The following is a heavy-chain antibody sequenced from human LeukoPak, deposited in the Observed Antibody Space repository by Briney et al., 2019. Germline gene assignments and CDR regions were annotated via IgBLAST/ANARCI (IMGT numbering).Heavy chain of an antibody. V-gene: IGHV3-11*04. CDR2: ITSSGSTT. CDR1: GFSFSNAW. J-gene: IGHJ4*02. D-gene: IGHD6-19*01. CDR3: ARGTSAWSLDY. Sequence: GGSLRLSCAASGFSFSNAWMSCVRQAPGKGLEWVSYITSSGSTTYYADSVKGRFTISRDNAKNSLYLQVNSLRAEDTAVYYCARGTSAWSLDYWGQGTLVTVFS.